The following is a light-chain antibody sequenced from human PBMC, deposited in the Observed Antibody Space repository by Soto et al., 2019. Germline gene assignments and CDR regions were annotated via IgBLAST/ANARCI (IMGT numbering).Light chain of an antibody. J-gene: IGKJ3*01. Sequence: DIQVTQSPSSLSASVGDRVTITCRASQSISSYLNWYQQKPGKAPKLLIYAASSLQSGVPSRFSSSGSGTDFTLTISSRQPEDFATYYGQQSYSTPIFTFGPGTKVDIK. CDR2: AAS. CDR3: QQSYSTPIFT. V-gene: IGKV1-39*01. CDR1: QSISSY.